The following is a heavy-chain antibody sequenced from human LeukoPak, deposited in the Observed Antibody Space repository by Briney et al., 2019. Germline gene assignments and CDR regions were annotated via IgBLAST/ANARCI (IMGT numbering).Heavy chain of an antibody. CDR1: GYTFTGYY. CDR2: INPNSGGT. J-gene: IGHJ6*02. CDR3: ARDYGSGSGYYYYYGMDV. V-gene: IGHV1-2*02. D-gene: IGHD3-10*01. Sequence: ASVKVSCKASGYTFTGYYMHWVRQAPGQGLEWMGWINPNSGGTNYAQKFQGRVTMTRDTSISTAYMELSRLRSDDTAVYYCARDYGSGSGYYYYYGMDVWGQGATVTVSS.